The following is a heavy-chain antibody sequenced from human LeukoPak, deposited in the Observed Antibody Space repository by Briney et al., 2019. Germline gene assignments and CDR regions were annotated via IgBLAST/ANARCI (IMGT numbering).Heavy chain of an antibody. Sequence: PGGSLRLSCAASGFTVSSNYMTWVRQAPGKGLGWVSIIYSGGTTYYADSVKGRFTISRDNSKNTLYLQMNSLRAEDTAVYYCARAYYDILTTDSWGQGTLVSVSS. J-gene: IGHJ4*02. CDR1: GFTVSSNY. CDR3: ARAYYDILTTDS. D-gene: IGHD3-9*01. CDR2: IYSGGTT. V-gene: IGHV3-53*01.